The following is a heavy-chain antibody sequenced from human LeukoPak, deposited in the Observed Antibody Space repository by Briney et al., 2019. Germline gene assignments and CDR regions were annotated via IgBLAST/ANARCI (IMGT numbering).Heavy chain of an antibody. Sequence: SETLSLTCTVSGGSVSSGSYYWSWIRQPPGKGLEWIGYIYYSGSTNYNPSLKSRVTISVDTSKNQFSLKLSSVTAADTAVYYCARGAAAAAGRPFDYWGQGTLVTVSS. V-gene: IGHV4-61*01. CDR1: GGSVSSGSYY. CDR3: ARGAAAAAGRPFDY. D-gene: IGHD6-13*01. CDR2: IYYSGST. J-gene: IGHJ4*02.